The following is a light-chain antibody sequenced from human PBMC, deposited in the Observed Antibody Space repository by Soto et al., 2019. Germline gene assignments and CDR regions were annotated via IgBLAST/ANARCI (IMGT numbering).Light chain of an antibody. Sequence: QSVLTQPPSASGPPGQSVTISCTGTSSDVGAYNYVSWXXXXXXXXPKLMIYEVSKRPSGVPDRFSGSKSGNTASLTVSGLQAEDEADYYCSSHAGSNNYVFGTGTKVTVL. CDR1: SSDVGAYNY. CDR3: SSHAGSNNYV. J-gene: IGLJ1*01. CDR2: EVS. V-gene: IGLV2-8*01.